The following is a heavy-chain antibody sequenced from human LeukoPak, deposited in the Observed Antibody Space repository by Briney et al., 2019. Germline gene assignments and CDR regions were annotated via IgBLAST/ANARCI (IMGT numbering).Heavy chain of an antibody. CDR2: IYPADSNT. CDR3: ARHFGGELLAN. J-gene: IGHJ4*02. V-gene: IGHV5-51*01. D-gene: IGHD1-26*01. Sequence: GESLKISCKGTGYSFTNYWIAWVRQMPGKGLEWMGIIYPADSNTRYSPSFQGQVTISADKSISTAYLQWSSLKASDTAMYYCARHFGGELLANWGQGTLVTVSS. CDR1: GYSFTNYW.